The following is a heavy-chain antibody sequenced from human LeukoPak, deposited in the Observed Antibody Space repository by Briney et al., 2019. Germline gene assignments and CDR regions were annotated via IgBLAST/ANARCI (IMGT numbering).Heavy chain of an antibody. Sequence: PGGSLRLSCTGSGFTFSNYEMNWVRQAPGKGLEWVSQIKSSDSATHYADSVKGRFTISRDNAENSLYLQMSSLRAEDTAVYYCARWGTGDTFDYWGQGTLVTVSS. CDR1: GFTFSNYE. CDR3: ARWGTGDTFDY. D-gene: IGHD7-27*01. CDR2: IKSSDSAT. V-gene: IGHV3-48*03. J-gene: IGHJ4*02.